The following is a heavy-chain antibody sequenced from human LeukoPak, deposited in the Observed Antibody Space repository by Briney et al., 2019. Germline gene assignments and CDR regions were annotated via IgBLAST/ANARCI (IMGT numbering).Heavy chain of an antibody. V-gene: IGHV3-30*18. CDR2: ISYDGSNK. Sequence: GRSLRLSCAASGFTFSSYGMHWVRQAPGKGLEWVAVISYDGSNKYYADSVKGRFTISRDNSKNTLYLQMNSLRAEDTAVYYCAKDHSGSYYYYFDYWGQGTLVTVSS. CDR3: AKDHSGSYYYYFDY. CDR1: GFTFSSYG. J-gene: IGHJ4*02. D-gene: IGHD1-26*01.